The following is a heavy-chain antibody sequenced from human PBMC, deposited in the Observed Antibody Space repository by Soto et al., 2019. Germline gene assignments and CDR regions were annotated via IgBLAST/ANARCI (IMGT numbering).Heavy chain of an antibody. V-gene: IGHV3-48*03. Sequence: GGSLRLSCAASGFTFSSYEMNWVRQAPGKGLEWISNIISSGSTIYYADSVKGRFTISRDNAKNSLYLQMNSLRAEDTAVYYCARSRRGVGGFDYWGQGTLVTVSS. CDR2: IISSGSTI. CDR1: GFTFSSYE. CDR3: ARSRRGVGGFDY. J-gene: IGHJ4*02. D-gene: IGHD3-10*01.